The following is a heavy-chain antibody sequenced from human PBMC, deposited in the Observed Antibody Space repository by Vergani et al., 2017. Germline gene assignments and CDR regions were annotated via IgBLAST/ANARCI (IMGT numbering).Heavy chain of an antibody. V-gene: IGHV1-18*01. CDR2: ISAYNGNT. D-gene: IGHD2-15*01. CDR1: GYTFTSYG. J-gene: IGHJ5*02. CDR3: ARMHMWDIVVVVAAPLFDP. Sequence: QVQLVQSGAEVKKPGASVKVSCKASGYTFTSYGISWVRQAPGQGLEWMGWISAYNGNTNYAQKLQGRVTMTTETSTSTAYMELRSLRSDDTAVYYCARMHMWDIVVVVAAPLFDPWGQGTLVTVSS.